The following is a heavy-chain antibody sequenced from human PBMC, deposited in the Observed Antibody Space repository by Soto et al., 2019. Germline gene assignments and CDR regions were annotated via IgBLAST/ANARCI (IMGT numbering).Heavy chain of an antibody. D-gene: IGHD3-22*01. CDR3: AGAFSSGYDY. CDR1: GRSISGGGYY. CDR2: IYYSGST. J-gene: IGHJ4*02. V-gene: IGHV4-31*03. Sequence: LSLTCTVSGRSISGGGYYWSWLRQHPGKGLEWIEYIYYSGSTYYNPSLKSRLTVSVDTSKNQDSLKLSSVTAADTAVYYCAGAFSSGYDYWGQGTLVTVSS.